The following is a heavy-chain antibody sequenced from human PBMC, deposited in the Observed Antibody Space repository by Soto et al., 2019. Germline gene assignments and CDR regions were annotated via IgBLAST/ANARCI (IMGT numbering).Heavy chain of an antibody. V-gene: IGHV3-48*01. J-gene: IGHJ4*01. CDR2: INRDSSVI. CDR3: ARXCAGTCWFAY. D-gene: IGHD2-15*01. Sequence: EVQLVXSGGGKVQPXXSLXLSCAGSGFSFSDFSMNWVRQAPGKGLEWISYINRDSSVIMYADSLRGXXXXXXXXXXXXXXXXXXRXRXXDXAVYXCARXCAGTCWFAYW. CDR1: GFSFSDFS.